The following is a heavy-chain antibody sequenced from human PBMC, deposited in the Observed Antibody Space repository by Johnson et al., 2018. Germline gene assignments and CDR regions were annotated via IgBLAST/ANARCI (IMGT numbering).Heavy chain of an antibody. J-gene: IGHJ6*03. V-gene: IGHV4-39*07. CDR2: IYYSRST. D-gene: IGHD3-10*01. Sequence: QVQLQESGPGLVKXSETLSLXCTFSGGSTSSSSYYWGWIRQPPGKGLEWIGSIYYSRSTYYNPSLQTRVTISVDTSKNQFSRQLSSVTAADTAVSYCARGCNGSGSYYKAPIDYYYYYMDVWGKGTTVTVSS. CDR3: ARGCNGSGSYYKAPIDYYYYYMDV. CDR1: GGSTSSSSYY.